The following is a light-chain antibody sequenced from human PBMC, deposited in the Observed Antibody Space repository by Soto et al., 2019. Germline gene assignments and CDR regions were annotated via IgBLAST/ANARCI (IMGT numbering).Light chain of an antibody. V-gene: IGLV2-8*01. CDR2: EVN. CDR1: SSDVGGYNY. Sequence: ALTQPPSASGSPGQSVAISCTGTSSDVGGYNYVSWYQQHPGKAPKLMIYEVNKRPSGVPDRFSGSKSGNTASLTVSGLQAEDEADYYCSSYAGSSNVFGAGTKVTVL. J-gene: IGLJ1*01. CDR3: SSYAGSSNV.